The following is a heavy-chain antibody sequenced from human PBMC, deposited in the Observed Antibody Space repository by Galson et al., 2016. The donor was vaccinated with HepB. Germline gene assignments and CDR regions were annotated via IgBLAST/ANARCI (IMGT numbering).Heavy chain of an antibody. CDR3: VDEGDDVN. Sequence: LRLSCAADRSNFAGFAMHWVRQRPGKGLEWVSGISWNGGRTGYADSVRGRFTIFRDSAENSLHLQLNSLRVEDTAFYYWVDEGDDVNWGQGTKVTVSS. CDR2: ISWNGGRT. D-gene: IGHD3-16*01. CDR1: RSNFAGFA. V-gene: IGHV3-9*01. J-gene: IGHJ3*01.